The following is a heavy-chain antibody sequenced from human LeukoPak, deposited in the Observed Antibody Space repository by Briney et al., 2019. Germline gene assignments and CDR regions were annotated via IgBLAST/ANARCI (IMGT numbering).Heavy chain of an antibody. CDR3: AKTHGSGSAFDY. J-gene: IGHJ4*02. V-gene: IGHV4-61*01. D-gene: IGHD3-10*01. CDR1: GGSISSYSYY. Sequence: PSETLSLTCTVSGGSISSYSYYWNWIRQPPGKGLEWIGYIYYSGSTNYNPSLKSRVTISVDTSKNQFSLKLSSVTAADTAVYYCAKTHGSGSAFDYWGQGTLVTVSS. CDR2: IYYSGST.